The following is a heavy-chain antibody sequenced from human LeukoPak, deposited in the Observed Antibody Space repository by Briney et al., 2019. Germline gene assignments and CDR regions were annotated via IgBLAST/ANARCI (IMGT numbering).Heavy chain of an antibody. CDR1: GGTFSIYA. V-gene: IGHV1-69*13. Sequence: ASVKVSFKASGGTFSIYAFSWVRQAPTQGLEWMGGIIPIFGTANYAQKFEGRVTITADESTSTAYMELSSLRSEDTAVYYCARARCSEGSCRDRGELYYGMDVWGKGTTVTVSS. CDR3: ARARCSEGSCRDRGELYYGMDV. D-gene: IGHD2-15*01. J-gene: IGHJ6*04. CDR2: IIPIFGTA.